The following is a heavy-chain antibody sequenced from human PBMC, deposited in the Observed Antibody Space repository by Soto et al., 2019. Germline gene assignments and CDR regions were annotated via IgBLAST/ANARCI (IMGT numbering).Heavy chain of an antibody. CDR2: ISAYNGNT. D-gene: IGHD3-22*01. Sequence: ASVKVSCKASGYTFTSYGISWVRQAPGQGLEWMGWISAYNGNTNYAQKLQGRVTMTTDTSTSTAYMELRSLRSDDTAVYYCARGMKTYYYDSSGYGLDYWGQGTLVTVSS. CDR3: ARGMKTYYYDSSGYGLDY. J-gene: IGHJ4*02. V-gene: IGHV1-18*01. CDR1: GYTFTSYG.